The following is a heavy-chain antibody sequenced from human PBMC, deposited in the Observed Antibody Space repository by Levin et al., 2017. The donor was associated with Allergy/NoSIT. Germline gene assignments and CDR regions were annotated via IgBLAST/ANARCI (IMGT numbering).Heavy chain of an antibody. J-gene: IGHJ5*02. CDR3: ARGARVYSSSSYQNWFDP. D-gene: IGHD6-13*01. Sequence: SETLSLTCAVSGGSISSGGYSWSWIRQPPGKGLEWIGYIYHSGSTYYNPSLKSRVTISVDRSKNQFSLKLSSVTAADTAVYYCARGARVYSSSSYQNWFDPWGQGTLVTVSS. CDR2: IYHSGST. V-gene: IGHV4-30-2*01. CDR1: GGSISSGGYS.